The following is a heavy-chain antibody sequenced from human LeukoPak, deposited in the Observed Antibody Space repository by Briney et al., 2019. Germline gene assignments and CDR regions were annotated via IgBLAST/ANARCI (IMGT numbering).Heavy chain of an antibody. V-gene: IGHV4-39*01. Sequence: SETLSLTCTVSGGSISSSYYYWGWIRQPPGKGLEWIGSIYYSGSTYYNPSLKSRVTISVDTSKNQFSLKLSSVTAADTAVYYCARGLRGSYLGYYFDYWGQGTLVTVSS. J-gene: IGHJ4*02. D-gene: IGHD1-26*01. CDR3: ARGLRGSYLGYYFDY. CDR2: IYYSGST. CDR1: GGSISSSYYY.